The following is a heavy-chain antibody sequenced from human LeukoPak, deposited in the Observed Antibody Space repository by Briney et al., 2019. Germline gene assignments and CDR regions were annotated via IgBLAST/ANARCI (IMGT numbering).Heavy chain of an antibody. Sequence: PGGSLRLSCAASGFTFTSYAMSWVRQAPGKGLEWVSAISDRGGSTYYADSAKGRFTISRDNSKNTLFLQMNRLRAEDTAVYYCVSGWYIDYWGQGTLVTVSS. V-gene: IGHV3-23*01. CDR2: ISDRGGST. J-gene: IGHJ4*02. D-gene: IGHD6-19*01. CDR3: VSGWYIDY. CDR1: GFTFTSYA.